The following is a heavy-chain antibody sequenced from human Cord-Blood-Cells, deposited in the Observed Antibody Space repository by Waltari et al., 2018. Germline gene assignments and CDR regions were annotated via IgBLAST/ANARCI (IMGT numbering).Heavy chain of an antibody. D-gene: IGHD2-2*01. CDR1: GGSISSSSYY. V-gene: IGHV4-39*01. J-gene: IGHJ4*02. Sequence: QLQLQESGPGLVKPSETLSLTCTVSGGSISSSSYYWGWIRQPPGKGLEWIGSIYYSGSTYYNPALNSRVTISVDSSKNQFSLKLSSVTAADTAVYYCARRCSSTSCYFRVDYWGQGTLVTVSS. CDR3: ARRCSSTSCYFRVDY. CDR2: IYYSGST.